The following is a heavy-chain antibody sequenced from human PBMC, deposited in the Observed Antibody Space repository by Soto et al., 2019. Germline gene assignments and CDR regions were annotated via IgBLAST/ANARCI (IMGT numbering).Heavy chain of an antibody. CDR2: INPGNGNT. D-gene: IGHD3-22*01. V-gene: IGHV1-3*01. Sequence: ASVKVSCKASGYPFTSYGMNWVRQAPGRGLEWMGWINPGNGNTKYPQKFQGRVILEMDASASTAYMELSSLRSEDTAVYYCARGGYFDSSTYLAYWGLGTLGTASS. CDR1: GYPFTSYG. J-gene: IGHJ4*02. CDR3: ARGGYFDSSTYLAY.